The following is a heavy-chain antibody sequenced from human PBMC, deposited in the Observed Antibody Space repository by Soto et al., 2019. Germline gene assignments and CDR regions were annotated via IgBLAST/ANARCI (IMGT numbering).Heavy chain of an antibody. V-gene: IGHV1-69*08. D-gene: IGHD2-15*01. Sequence: QVQLVQSGAEVKKPGSSVKVSCKASGGTFSSYTISWVRQAPGQGLEWMGRIIPSLGIANYAQKFQGRVTITADKSTSTAYMELSSLRSEDTAVYYCARDSDDGYCSGGSCYSSEGHFDYWGQGTLVTVSS. CDR3: ARDSDDGYCSGGSCYSSEGHFDY. CDR2: IIPSLGIA. CDR1: GGTFSSYT. J-gene: IGHJ4*02.